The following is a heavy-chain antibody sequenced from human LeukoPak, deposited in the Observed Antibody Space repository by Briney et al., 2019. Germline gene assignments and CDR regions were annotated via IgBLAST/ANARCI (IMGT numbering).Heavy chain of an antibody. CDR3: ARERGEHCSGGSCYGYYYYGMDV. Sequence: ASVKVSCKASGYTFTSYGISWVRQAPGQGLEWMGWISAYNGNTNYAQKLQGRVTMTTDTSTSTAYMELRSLRSDDTAVYYCARERGEHCSGGSCYGYYYYGMDVWGQGTTVTVSS. CDR1: GYTFTSYG. CDR2: ISAYNGNT. V-gene: IGHV1-18*01. D-gene: IGHD2-15*01. J-gene: IGHJ6*02.